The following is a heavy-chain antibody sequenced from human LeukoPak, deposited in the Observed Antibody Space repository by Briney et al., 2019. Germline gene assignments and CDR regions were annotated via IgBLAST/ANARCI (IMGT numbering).Heavy chain of an antibody. V-gene: IGHV1-18*01. CDR3: ARVKGQIAAAGRGDY. Sequence: GASVKVSCKASGYTFTSYGISWVRQAPGQGLEWMGWISAYNGNTSYAQKLQGRVTMTTDTSTSTAYMELRSLRSDDTAVYYCARVKGQIAAAGRGDYWGQGTLVTVSS. D-gene: IGHD6-13*01. CDR2: ISAYNGNT. J-gene: IGHJ4*02. CDR1: GYTFTSYG.